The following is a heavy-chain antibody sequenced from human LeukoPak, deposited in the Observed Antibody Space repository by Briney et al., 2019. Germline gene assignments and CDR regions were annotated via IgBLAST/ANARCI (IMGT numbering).Heavy chain of an antibody. Sequence: SETLSLTCTVSGGSISSSSYYWGWIRQPPGKGLEWIGSIYYSGSTYYNPSLKSRVTISVDTSKNQFSLKLSSVTAADTAVYYCARHPRSGTYDLLGWFDPWGQGTLVTVSS. CDR3: ARHPRSGTYDLLGWFDP. V-gene: IGHV4-39*01. CDR1: GGSISSSSYY. CDR2: IYYSGST. J-gene: IGHJ5*02. D-gene: IGHD1-14*01.